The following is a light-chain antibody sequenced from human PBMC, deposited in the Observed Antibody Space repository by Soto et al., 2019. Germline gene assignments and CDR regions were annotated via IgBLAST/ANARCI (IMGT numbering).Light chain of an antibody. V-gene: IGLV1-40*01. CDR1: SSNIGAGYD. Sequence: QSVLTQPPSVSGAPGQRVTISCTGSSSNIGAGYDVHWYQQLPGTAPKLLIYGNSNRPSGVPDRFSGSKSGTSASLAITGLLAEDQADYYCQSYDSSLSVVFGRGTKLTVL. J-gene: IGLJ2*01. CDR2: GNS. CDR3: QSYDSSLSVV.